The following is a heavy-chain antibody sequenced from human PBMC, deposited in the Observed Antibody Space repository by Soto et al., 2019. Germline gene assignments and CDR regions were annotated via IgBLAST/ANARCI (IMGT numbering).Heavy chain of an antibody. V-gene: IGHV4-39*01. J-gene: IGHJ4*02. Sequence: SETLSLTCTVSGGSISSSSYYWGWIRQPPGKGLEWIGSIYYSGSTYYNPSLKSRVTISVDTSKNQFSLKLSSVTAADTATYFCAHSGPIATVAFDYWGQGILVTVSS. D-gene: IGHD6-13*01. CDR1: GGSISSSSYY. CDR2: IYYSGST. CDR3: AHSGPIATVAFDY.